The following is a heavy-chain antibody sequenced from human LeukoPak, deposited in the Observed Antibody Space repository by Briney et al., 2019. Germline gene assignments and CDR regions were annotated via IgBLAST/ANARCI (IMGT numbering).Heavy chain of an antibody. CDR2: ISSSSSYI. Sequence: GGSLRPSCAASGFTFSSYSMNWVRQAPGKGLEWVSSISSSSSYIYYADSVKGRFTISRDNAKNSLYLQMNSLRAEDTAVYYCARVPTDYYDSSGYYYAHDYWGQGTLVTVSS. CDR1: GFTFSSYS. J-gene: IGHJ4*02. CDR3: ARVPTDYYDSSGYYYAHDY. D-gene: IGHD3-22*01. V-gene: IGHV3-21*01.